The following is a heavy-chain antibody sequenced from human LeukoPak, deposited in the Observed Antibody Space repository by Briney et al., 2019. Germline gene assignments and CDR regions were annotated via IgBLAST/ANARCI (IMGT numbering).Heavy chain of an antibody. CDR3: ARGPNSNWSGLDF. J-gene: IGHJ4*02. CDR1: GFTFSDYA. CDR2: ISGSGDYT. V-gene: IGHV3-23*01. D-gene: IGHD6-6*01. Sequence: GGSLRLSCAASGFTFSDYAMSWVRQPPGKGLEWVSTISGSGDYTYYADSVRGRFTISRDNSKNTLYLQMNSLRVEDTAVYYCARGPNSNWSGLDFWGQGTLLTVSS.